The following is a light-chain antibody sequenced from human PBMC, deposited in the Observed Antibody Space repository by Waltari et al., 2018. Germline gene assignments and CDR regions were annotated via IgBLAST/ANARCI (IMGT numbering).Light chain of an antibody. J-gene: IGLJ1*01. CDR3: CSYAGSYTYV. CDR1: TSDVGGYHY. CDR2: DVS. V-gene: IGLV2-11*01. Sequence: QSALTQPRSVSGSPGQSVTISCTGTTSDVGGYHYVSWFQQHPGKAPKLIIYDVSEQPSGVPDRFSGSKSDNTASLTISGLQAEDEADYYCCSYAGSYTYVFGSGTKVTVL.